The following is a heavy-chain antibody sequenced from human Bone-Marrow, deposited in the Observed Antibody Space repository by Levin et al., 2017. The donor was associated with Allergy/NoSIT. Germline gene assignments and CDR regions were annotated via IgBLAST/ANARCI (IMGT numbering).Heavy chain of an antibody. J-gene: IGHJ5*02. CDR1: GGTFSSYA. CDR3: ARVGCSGGSCDSWFDP. D-gene: IGHD2-15*01. Sequence: SVKVSCKASGGTFSSYAISWVRQAPGQGLEWMGGIIPIFGTANYAQKFQGRVTITADESTSTAYMELSSLRSEDTAVYYCARVGCSGGSCDSWFDPWGQGTLVTVSS. CDR2: IIPIFGTA. V-gene: IGHV1-69*13.